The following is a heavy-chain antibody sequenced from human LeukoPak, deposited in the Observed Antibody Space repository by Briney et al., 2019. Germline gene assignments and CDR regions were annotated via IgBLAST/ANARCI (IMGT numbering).Heavy chain of an antibody. V-gene: IGHV4-34*01. CDR3: ARGRGSSGWYISRYFQH. CDR2: INHSGST. Sequence: SETLSLTCAVYGGSFSGYYWSWIRQPPGKGLEWMGEINHSGSTNYNPSLKSRVTISVDTSKNQFSLKLSSVTAADTAVYYCARGRGSSGWYISRYFQHWGQGTLVTVSS. D-gene: IGHD6-19*01. CDR1: GGSFSGYY. J-gene: IGHJ1*01.